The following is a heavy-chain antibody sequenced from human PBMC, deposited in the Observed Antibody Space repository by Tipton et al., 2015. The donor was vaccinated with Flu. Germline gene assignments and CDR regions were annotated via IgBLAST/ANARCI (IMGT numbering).Heavy chain of an antibody. CDR2: MSPDGKNE. D-gene: IGHD3-22*01. J-gene: IGHJ4*02. Sequence: CAASGFSLSSYVMHWVRQAPGKGLEWVAAMSPDGKNEYYADSVKGRFTISKDSSKNTLSLQMNSLRTEDTAVYHCAREGGSSGYAGYFNYWGQGTLVTVSS. CDR3: AREGGSSGYAGYFNY. V-gene: IGHV3-30*04. CDR1: GFSLSSYV.